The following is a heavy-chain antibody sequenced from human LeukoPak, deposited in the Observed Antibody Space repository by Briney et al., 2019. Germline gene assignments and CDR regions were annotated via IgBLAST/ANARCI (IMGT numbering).Heavy chain of an antibody. J-gene: IGHJ4*02. V-gene: IGHV3-11*04. CDR3: ARGCGLHLSPAPSYYDSRCRYFDA. CDR2: ISDSGSTI. D-gene: IGHD3-22*01. CDR1: GFTFSDYY. Sequence: GGSLRLSCAASGFTFSDYYMSWIRQVPGKGLEWVSYISDSGSTIYYADSVKGRFTISRDNAKNSLYLQMNSLRAEDTAVYYCARGCGLHLSPAPSYYDSRCRYFDAWGQGTLVTVSS.